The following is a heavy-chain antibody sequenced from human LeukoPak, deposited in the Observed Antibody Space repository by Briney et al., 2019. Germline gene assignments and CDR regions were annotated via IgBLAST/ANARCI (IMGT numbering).Heavy chain of an antibody. CDR3: AKLSSPQVGVDY. J-gene: IGHJ4*02. D-gene: IGHD3-16*01. CDR1: GFTFDDYA. Sequence: GRSLRLSCAASGFTFDDYAMHWVRQAPGKGLEWVSGISWNSGSIGYADSVKGRFTISRDNAKNSLYLQMNSLRAEDTALYYCAKLSSPQVGVDYWGQGTLVTVSS. V-gene: IGHV3-9*01. CDR2: ISWNSGSI.